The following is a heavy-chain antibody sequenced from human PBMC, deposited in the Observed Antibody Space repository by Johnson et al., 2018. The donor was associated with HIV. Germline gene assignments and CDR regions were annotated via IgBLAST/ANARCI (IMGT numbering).Heavy chain of an antibody. J-gene: IGHJ3*02. V-gene: IGHV3-53*01. Sequence: VQLVESGGGLIQPGGSLRLSCAASGFSVSSNYMSWVRQAPGKGLEWVSVIYSGGSTYYADSVKGRFTISRDNSKNTLYLQMNSLRAEDTAVYYWARGGPYDSGIIDAFDIWGQGTMVTVSS. CDR1: GFSVSSNY. CDR2: IYSGGST. D-gene: IGHD3-10*01. CDR3: ARGGPYDSGIIDAFDI.